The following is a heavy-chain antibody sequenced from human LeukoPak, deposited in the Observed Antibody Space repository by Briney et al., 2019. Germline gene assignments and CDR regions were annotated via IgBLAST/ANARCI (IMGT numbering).Heavy chain of an antibody. CDR2: IYYSGSP. V-gene: IGHV4-39*07. CDR3: ARPTRPEWLARLYYFDY. J-gene: IGHJ4*02. CDR1: GGSISSSSYY. D-gene: IGHD6-19*01. Sequence: SETLSLTCTVSGGSISSSSYYWGWIRQPPGKGLEWIGSIYYSGSPYYNPSLKSRVTISVDTSKNQCSLKLSSVTATDTAVYYCARPTRPEWLARLYYFDYWAQGTLVTVSS.